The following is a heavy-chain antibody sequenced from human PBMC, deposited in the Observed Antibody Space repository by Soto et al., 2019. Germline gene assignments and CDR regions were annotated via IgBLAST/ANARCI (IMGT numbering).Heavy chain of an antibody. Sequence: QVQLQESGPGLVKASETLSLTCSVSSGSISTYSWTWIRHPPGRGLEWIGNIYYSGSTHYNASLRSRVTLSVDMSKNQLFLSLSSVTAADTAVYYCARRGSSWFFMDVWGKGTTVTVSS. J-gene: IGHJ6*03. D-gene: IGHD6-13*01. V-gene: IGHV4-59*08. CDR1: SGSISTYS. CDR3: ARRGSSWFFMDV. CDR2: IYYSGST.